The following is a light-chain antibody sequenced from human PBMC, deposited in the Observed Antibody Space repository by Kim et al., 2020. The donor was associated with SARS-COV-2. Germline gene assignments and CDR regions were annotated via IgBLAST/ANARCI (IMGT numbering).Light chain of an antibody. CDR1: SSNIGSNT. Sequence: GQRVTVSCSGSSSNIGSNTVNWYQQLPGTAPKLLIYSNDRRPSGVPDRFSGSKSGTSASLAISGLQSEDEAYYYCAAWDDSLNAWLFGGGTQLTVL. J-gene: IGLJ3*02. V-gene: IGLV1-44*01. CDR2: SND. CDR3: AAWDDSLNAWL.